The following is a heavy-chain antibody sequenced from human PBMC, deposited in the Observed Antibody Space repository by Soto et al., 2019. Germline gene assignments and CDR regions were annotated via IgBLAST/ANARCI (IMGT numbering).Heavy chain of an antibody. CDR3: TQGSSVAAAGVP. Sequence: GGSLRLSCAASGFTFSGSAMHWVRQASGKGLEWVGRIRSKANSYATAYAASVKGRFTISRDDSKNTAYLQMNSLKTEDTAVYYCTQGSSVAAAGVPWGQGTLVTVSS. V-gene: IGHV3-73*01. CDR2: IRSKANSYAT. CDR1: GFTFSGSA. J-gene: IGHJ5*02. D-gene: IGHD6-13*01.